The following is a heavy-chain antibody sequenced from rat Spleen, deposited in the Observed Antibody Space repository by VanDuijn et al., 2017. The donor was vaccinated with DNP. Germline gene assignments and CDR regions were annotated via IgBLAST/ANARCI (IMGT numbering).Heavy chain of an antibody. CDR3: PRRASSFDY. D-gene: IGHD1-4*01. J-gene: IGHJ2*01. CDR1: GFTFSDYY. CDR2: VSATGSRT. V-gene: IGHV5-7*01. Sequence: EVQLVESGGGLVQPGRSLKLSCAASGFTFSDYYMAWVRQAPKKGLEWVATVSATGSRTYYLDSVKGRFTITRDNAESSLYLQMNSLKSEDTAPSSCPRRASSFDYWGQGVMVTVSS.